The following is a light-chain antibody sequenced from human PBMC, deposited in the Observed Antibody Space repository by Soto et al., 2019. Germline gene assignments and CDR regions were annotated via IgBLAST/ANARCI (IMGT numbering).Light chain of an antibody. V-gene: IGKV3-20*01. CDR3: XQXXXXXIT. CDR1: QSITSSF. J-gene: IGKJ5*01. Sequence: VVKLTPGILSRSAGERASLSSGASQSITSSFLPWYQQKPGQAPRLLIYGASSRATGIPDRFSGTGSETDFTLTINLREPEDFAVYXXXQXXXXXITFXXGTRLEIK. CDR2: GAS.